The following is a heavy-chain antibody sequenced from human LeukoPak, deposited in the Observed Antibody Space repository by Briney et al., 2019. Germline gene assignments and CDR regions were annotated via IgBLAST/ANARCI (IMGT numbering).Heavy chain of an antibody. V-gene: IGHV4-39*01. J-gene: IGHJ5*02. CDR1: GGSISSDNYY. Sequence: SETLSLTCTVSGGSISSDNYYWGWIRQPPGKGLEWIGSIYYSGTTYYNPSLKSRVTISVDTSKNQFSLKLSSVTAADTAVYYCARHYWTTVTTARFDPWGQGTLVTVSS. CDR3: ARHYWTTVTTARFDP. CDR2: IYYSGTT. D-gene: IGHD4-17*01.